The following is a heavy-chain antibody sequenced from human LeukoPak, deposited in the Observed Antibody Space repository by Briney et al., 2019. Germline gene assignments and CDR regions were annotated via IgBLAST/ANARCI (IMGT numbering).Heavy chain of an antibody. CDR2: IYSGGST. V-gene: IGHV3-53*01. CDR1: GFTVSSNY. CDR3: ARDLPPSGRPGY. J-gene: IGHJ4*02. Sequence: GGSLRLSCAASGFTVSSNYMSWVRQAPGKGLEWVSVIYSGGSTYYADSVKGRFTISRDNSKNTLYLQMNSLRAEDTAVYYCARDLPPSGRPGYWGQGTLVTVSS. D-gene: IGHD6-6*01.